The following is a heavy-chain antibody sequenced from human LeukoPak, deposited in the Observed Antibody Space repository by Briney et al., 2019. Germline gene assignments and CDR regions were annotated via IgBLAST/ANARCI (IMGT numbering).Heavy chain of an antibody. Sequence: PGGSLRLSCAASGFTLSNYAMNWVRQAPGEGLEWVSTISGVGDSTYYAESVKGRFTMSRDNSKNTVYLQMNSLRVEDRAIYYCAKRADCCSTVRCYYYYMDVWGKGTTVTVSS. D-gene: IGHD2-2*01. CDR2: ISGVGDST. J-gene: IGHJ6*03. CDR1: GFTLSNYA. V-gene: IGHV3-23*01. CDR3: AKRADCCSTVRCYYYYMDV.